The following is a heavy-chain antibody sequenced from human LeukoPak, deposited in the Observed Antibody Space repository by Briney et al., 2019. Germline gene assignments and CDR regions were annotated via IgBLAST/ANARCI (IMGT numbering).Heavy chain of an antibody. CDR1: GGSISSYY. Sequence: PSETLSLTCTVSGGSISSYYWSWIRQPAGKGLEWIGRIYTSGSTNYNPSLKSRATMSVDTPKNQFSLKLSSVTAADTAVYYCARDLGTAMVLDAFDIWGQGTMVTVSS. CDR3: ARDLGTAMVLDAFDI. CDR2: IYTSGST. J-gene: IGHJ3*02. V-gene: IGHV4-4*07. D-gene: IGHD5-18*01.